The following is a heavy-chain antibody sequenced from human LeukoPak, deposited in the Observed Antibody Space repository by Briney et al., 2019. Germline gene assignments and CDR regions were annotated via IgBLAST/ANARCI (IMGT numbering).Heavy chain of an antibody. V-gene: IGHV1-8*01. J-gene: IGHJ5*02. D-gene: IGHD3-22*01. Sequence: GASVKVSCKASGYTFTSYDINWVRQATGQGLEWIGWMNPNSGNTGYAQKFQGRVTMTRNTSISTAYMELSSLRSEDTAVYYCARGDLNYYDSSGYYPWGQGTPVTVSS. CDR2: MNPNSGNT. CDR3: ARGDLNYYDSSGYYP. CDR1: GYTFTSYD.